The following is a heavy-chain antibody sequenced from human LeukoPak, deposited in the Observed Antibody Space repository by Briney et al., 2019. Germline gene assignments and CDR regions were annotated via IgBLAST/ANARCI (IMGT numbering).Heavy chain of an antibody. CDR1: GYSISSGYY. V-gene: IGHV4-38-2*02. CDR2: IYHSGST. D-gene: IGHD5-18*01. Sequence: PSETLSLTCTVSGYSISSGYYWGWIRQPPGKGLEWIGSIYHSGSTYYNPSLKSRVTISVDTSKNQFSLKLSSVTAADAAVYYCAKSSYSIFDYWGQGTLVTVSS. J-gene: IGHJ4*02. CDR3: AKSSYSIFDY.